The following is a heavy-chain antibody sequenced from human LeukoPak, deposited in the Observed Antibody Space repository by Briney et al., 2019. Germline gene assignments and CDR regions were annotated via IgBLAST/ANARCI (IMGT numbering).Heavy chain of an antibody. CDR1: GGTMSSYY. D-gene: IGHD3-22*01. Sequence: PAETLSLTCTVSGGTMSSYYWSWIRQSPGKGLDWIGDIYYTGTTCYNPSLKSRVSISMDSSKNQFSLRMDSVTAADTAVYYCARMYMHYYDTKGHYWYNWFDPWGQGTLVTVSS. CDR2: IYYTGTT. J-gene: IGHJ5*02. CDR3: ARMYMHYYDTKGHYWYNWFDP. V-gene: IGHV4-59*01.